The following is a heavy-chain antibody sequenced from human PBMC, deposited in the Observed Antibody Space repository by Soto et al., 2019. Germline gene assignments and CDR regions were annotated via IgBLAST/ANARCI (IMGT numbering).Heavy chain of an antibody. CDR3: ARDWVVVVPAAISYYYYGMDV. J-gene: IGHJ6*02. CDR1: GGSISSYY. Sequence: EPLSLTCTVSGGSISSYYWSWIRQPAGKGLEWIGRIYTSGSTNYNPSLKSRVTMSVDTSKNQFSLKLSSVTAADTAVYYCARDWVVVVPAAISYYYYGMDVWGQGTTVTVSS. CDR2: IYTSGST. V-gene: IGHV4-4*07. D-gene: IGHD2-2*01.